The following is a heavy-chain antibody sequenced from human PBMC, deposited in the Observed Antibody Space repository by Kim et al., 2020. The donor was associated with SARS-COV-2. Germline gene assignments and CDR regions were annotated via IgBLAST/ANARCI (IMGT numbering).Heavy chain of an antibody. D-gene: IGHD3-22*01. V-gene: IGHV3-66*01. CDR2: T. J-gene: IGHJ4*02. Sequence: TYYASSVKGRFTISSDSSKTTMYLEMNSRRSEDTAMYYCARDASITTIHYWGQGTLVTVS. CDR3: ARDASITTIHY.